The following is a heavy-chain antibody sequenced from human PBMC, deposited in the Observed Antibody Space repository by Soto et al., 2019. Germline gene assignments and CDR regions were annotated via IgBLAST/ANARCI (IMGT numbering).Heavy chain of an antibody. D-gene: IGHD6-19*01. V-gene: IGHV1-18*01. CDR1: GYTFTSYG. Sequence: QVQLVQSGAEVKKPGASVKVSCKASGYTFTSYGISWVRQAPGQGLEWMGWISAYNGNTNYAQKLQGRVTMTTDTSTSTAYMELRGLGSDDTAVYYCARDLYSSGWYEPYYFDYWGQGTLVTVSS. J-gene: IGHJ4*02. CDR2: ISAYNGNT. CDR3: ARDLYSSGWYEPYYFDY.